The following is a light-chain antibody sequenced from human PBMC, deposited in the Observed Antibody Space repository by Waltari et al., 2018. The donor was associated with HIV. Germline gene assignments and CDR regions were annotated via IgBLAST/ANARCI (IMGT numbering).Light chain of an antibody. J-gene: IGLJ3*02. CDR1: TSDFDTFNF. CDR2: EVY. CDR3: SSYSARGFVA. Sequence: HSALTQPASVSGSPGQSITISCTGPTSDFDTFNFVSWYQQSPGRAPKPIIFEVYSRPSGVSDRVSGSKAGDTASLTISALRAEDEADYFCSSYSARGFVAFGGGTKVTVL. V-gene: IGLV2-14*01.